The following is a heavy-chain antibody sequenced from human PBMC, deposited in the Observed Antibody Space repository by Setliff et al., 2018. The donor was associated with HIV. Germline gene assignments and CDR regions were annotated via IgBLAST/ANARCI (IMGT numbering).Heavy chain of an antibody. D-gene: IGHD2-21*02. Sequence: PSETLSLTCAVSGYSISSNFLWGWVRQPPGQGLEWIGSIHHAGSTYYNPSLKSRVRISLDTSKNQFSLKLSSVTAADTAVYYCARHDCGGNCDINWFDPWGQGTPVTVSS. CDR1: GYSISSNFL. J-gene: IGHJ5*02. CDR2: IHHAGST. CDR3: ARHDCGGNCDINWFDP. V-gene: IGHV4-38-2*01.